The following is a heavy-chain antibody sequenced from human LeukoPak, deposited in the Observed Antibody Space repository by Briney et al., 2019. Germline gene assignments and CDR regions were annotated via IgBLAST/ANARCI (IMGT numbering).Heavy chain of an antibody. CDR1: GYTFTGYY. CDR3: ARDRGGYDEGGY. J-gene: IGHJ4*02. CDR2: INPNSGGT. D-gene: IGHD5-12*01. Sequence: ASVKVSCKASGYTFTGYYMHWVRQAPGQGLEWMGWINPNSGGTNYAQKFQGRVTMTRDTSISTAYMELSRLRSDDTAVYYCARDRGGYDEGGYWGQGTLVTVSS. V-gene: IGHV1-2*02.